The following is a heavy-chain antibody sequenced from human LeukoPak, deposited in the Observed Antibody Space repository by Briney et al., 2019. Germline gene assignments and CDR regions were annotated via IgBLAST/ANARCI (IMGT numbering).Heavy chain of an antibody. J-gene: IGHJ4*02. V-gene: IGHV1-46*01. CDR3: AKDGGYSSSSAGGSFDY. Sequence: GASVKVSCKASGYTFTSYYMHWVRQAPGQGLEWMGIINPSGGSTSYAQKFQGRVTMTRDTSTSTVYMELNSLRAEDTAVYYCAKDGGYSSSSAGGSFDYWGQGTLVTVSS. D-gene: IGHD6-6*01. CDR1: GYTFTSYY. CDR2: INPSGGST.